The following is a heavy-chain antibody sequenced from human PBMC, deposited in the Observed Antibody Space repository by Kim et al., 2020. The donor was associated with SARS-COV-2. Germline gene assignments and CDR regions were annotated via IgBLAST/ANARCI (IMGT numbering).Heavy chain of an antibody. D-gene: IGHD4-17*01. CDR2: IYPGDSGT. CDR1: GYTFTTSW. J-gene: IGHJ3*01. V-gene: IGHV5-51*01. CDR3: ARSYGDQAVDV. Sequence: GESLKISCKGSGYTFTTSWIAWVRQMPGKGLEYMGIIYPGDSGTRYNQSFEGQVTISDDKSISTVFLHWGSLKASDTAMYYCARSYGDQAVDVWGQGTM.